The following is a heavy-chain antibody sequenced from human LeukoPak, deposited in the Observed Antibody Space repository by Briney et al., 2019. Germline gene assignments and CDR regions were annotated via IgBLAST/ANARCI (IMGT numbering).Heavy chain of an antibody. CDR2: IWYDGSDK. D-gene: IGHD6-13*01. CDR1: GFRFSTYG. Sequence: PGRSLRLSCAASGFRFSTYGMHWVRQAPGKGLEWVAVIWYDGSDKYYADSVKGRFTISRDKSKNTLYLQMNSPRAEDTAVYYWARKFREYSSSWYYFDHWRQGTLVTVSS. V-gene: IGHV3-33*01. CDR3: ARKFREYSSSWYYFDH. J-gene: IGHJ4*02.